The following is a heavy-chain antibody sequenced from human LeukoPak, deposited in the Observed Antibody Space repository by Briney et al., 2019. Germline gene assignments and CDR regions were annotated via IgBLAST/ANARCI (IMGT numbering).Heavy chain of an antibody. Sequence: GESLLTSSKGSGYSFTSYWHSWVRQMPGKGLEWMGRIDPSDSYTNYSPSFQGHVTISADKSISTAYLQWSSLKASDTAMYYCARHDPQVAAFDIWGQPPMLSVSS. CDR3: ARHDPQVAAFDI. V-gene: IGHV5-10-1*01. CDR2: IDPSDSYT. J-gene: IGHJ3*02. D-gene: IGHD5-12*01. CDR1: GYSFTSYW.